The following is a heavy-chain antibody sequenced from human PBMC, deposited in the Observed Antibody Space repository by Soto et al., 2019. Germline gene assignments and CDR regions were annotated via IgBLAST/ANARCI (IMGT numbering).Heavy chain of an antibody. CDR1: GGTFSSYA. Sequence: QAQLVQSGAEVKKPGSSVKVSCKASGGTFSSYALTWVRQAPGQGLEWMGGIIPIFGTANYAQKFQGRVTITADESTTTVHMELSSLRSEDTAVYYCARDTGTTPRKWYFDYWGQGTLVTVSS. J-gene: IGHJ4*02. CDR3: ARDTGTTPRKWYFDY. V-gene: IGHV1-69*01. D-gene: IGHD1-1*01. CDR2: IIPIFGTA.